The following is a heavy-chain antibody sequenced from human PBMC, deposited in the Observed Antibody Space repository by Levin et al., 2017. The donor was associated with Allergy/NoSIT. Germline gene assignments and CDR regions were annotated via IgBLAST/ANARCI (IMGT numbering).Heavy chain of an antibody. CDR3: AREGVLRYFDWSN. Sequence: PGGSLRLSCKGSGYSFTSYWISWVRQMPGKGLEWMGRIDPSDSYTNYSPSFQGHVTISADKSISTAYLQWSSLKASDTAMYYCAREGVLRYFDWSNWGQGTLVTVSS. D-gene: IGHD3-9*01. V-gene: IGHV5-10-1*01. J-gene: IGHJ4*02. CDR2: IDPSDSYT. CDR1: GYSFTSYW.